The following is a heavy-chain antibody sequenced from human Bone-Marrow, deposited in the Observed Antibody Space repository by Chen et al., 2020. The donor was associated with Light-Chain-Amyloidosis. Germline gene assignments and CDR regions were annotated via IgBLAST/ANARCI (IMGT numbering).Heavy chain of an antibody. CDR2: IYNSGRT. D-gene: IGHD1-26*01. CDR1: GVSISSVGYH. J-gene: IGHJ4*02. V-gene: IGHV4-31*03. CDR3: ARVGRAPPYS. Sequence: QVQLQESGPGLVKPLQTLSLTCSVSGVSISSVGYHWSWIRQHPGKGLEWIGYIYNSGRTNYNPSLLSRVTISVDTSQNQFSLELTSMTAADSAMYYCARVGRAPPYSWGQGLLVTVSS.